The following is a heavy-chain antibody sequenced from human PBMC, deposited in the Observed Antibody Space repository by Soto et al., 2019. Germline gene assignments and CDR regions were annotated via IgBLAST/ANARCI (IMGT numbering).Heavy chain of an antibody. V-gene: IGHV3-74*01. D-gene: IGHD3-3*01. Sequence: EVQLVESGGGLVQPGGSLRLSCAASGFTFSSYWMHWVRQAPGKGLVWVSRINSDGSSTSYADSVKGRFTISRDNAKNTLYLQMNSLRAEDTAVYYCARAPAGTSFGVVITTCDYWGQGTLVTVSS. CDR1: GFTFSSYW. CDR3: ARAPAGTSFGVVITTCDY. CDR2: INSDGSST. J-gene: IGHJ4*02.